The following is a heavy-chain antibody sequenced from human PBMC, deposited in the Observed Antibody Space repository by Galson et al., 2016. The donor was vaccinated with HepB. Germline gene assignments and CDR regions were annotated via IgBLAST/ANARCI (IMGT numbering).Heavy chain of an antibody. J-gene: IGHJ4*02. CDR3: AREGSCMLTFFDY. Sequence: SLRLSCAASGFGFSSYAKHWVRQAPGKGLEWLSVISFDGSNIYQADSVKGRFTISRDNFENTLYLQMNSLTAEDTAVYYCAREGSCMLTFFDYWGQGTLVTVSS. V-gene: IGHV3-30*04. CDR1: GFGFSSYA. D-gene: IGHD2-8*01. CDR2: ISFDGSNI.